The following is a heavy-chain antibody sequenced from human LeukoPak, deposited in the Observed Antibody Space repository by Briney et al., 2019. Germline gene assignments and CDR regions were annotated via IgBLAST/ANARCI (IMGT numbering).Heavy chain of an antibody. CDR3: VVGGSPGY. D-gene: IGHD2-15*01. Sequence: GGSLRLSCAASGLAFSAYKMHWVRQAPRKGLVWVSRISTDGYTTDYADFVQGRFTASRDNTKNTWSLEMNSLRAEDTAVYYCVVGGSPGYWGQGTLATVSS. CDR2: ISTDGYTT. J-gene: IGHJ4*02. CDR1: GLAFSAYK. V-gene: IGHV3-74*01.